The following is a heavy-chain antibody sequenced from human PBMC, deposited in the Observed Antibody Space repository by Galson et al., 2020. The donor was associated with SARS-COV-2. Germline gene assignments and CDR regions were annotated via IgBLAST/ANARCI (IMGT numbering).Heavy chain of an antibody. CDR3: ARAGLGYSSGWFGLGY. D-gene: IGHD6-19*01. CDR1: GYTFTGYY. CDR2: INPNSGGT. J-gene: IGHJ4*02. Sequence: ASVKVSCKASGYTFTGYYMNWVRQAPGQGLEWMGWINPNSGGTNYAQKFQGRVTMTRDTSISTAYMELSRLRSDDTAVYYCARAGLGYSSGWFGLGYWGQGTLVTVSS. V-gene: IGHV1-2*02.